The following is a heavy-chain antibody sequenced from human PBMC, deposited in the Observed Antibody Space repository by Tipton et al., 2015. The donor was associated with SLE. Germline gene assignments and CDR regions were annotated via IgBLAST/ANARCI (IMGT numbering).Heavy chain of an antibody. CDR1: GYSISSGYY. D-gene: IGHD2-8*01. J-gene: IGHJ1*01. V-gene: IGHV4-61*05. Sequence: LRLSCTVSGYSISSGYYWGWIRQPPGKGLEWIGYIYYSGSTNYNPSLKSRVTISVDTSKNQFSLKLSSVTAADTAVYYCARGPLMVAGVRDFRHWGQGTLVTVSS. CDR2: IYYSGST. CDR3: ARGPLMVAGVRDFRH.